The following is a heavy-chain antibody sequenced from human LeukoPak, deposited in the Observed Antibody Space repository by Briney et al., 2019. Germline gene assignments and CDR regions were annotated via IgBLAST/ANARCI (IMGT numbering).Heavy chain of an antibody. Sequence: GGSLRLSCAASGFIFSDHWMHWVRQAPGKGLVWLSRINNDGSSTIYADSVKGRFTFSRDNAENTLFLEMSSLRVEDTAVYYCVRERNNFWSGHHSIFDSWGQGALVTVSS. J-gene: IGHJ4*02. CDR1: GFIFSDHW. V-gene: IGHV3-74*01. CDR3: VRERNNFWSGHHSIFDS. CDR2: INNDGSST. D-gene: IGHD3-3*01.